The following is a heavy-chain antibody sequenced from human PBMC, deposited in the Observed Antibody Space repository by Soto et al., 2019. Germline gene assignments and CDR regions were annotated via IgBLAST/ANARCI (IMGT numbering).Heavy chain of an antibody. CDR2: INHSGST. CDR3: ARGPGIGYCSGGSCYSPV. V-gene: IGHV4-34*01. D-gene: IGHD2-15*01. CDR1: GGSFSGYY. J-gene: IGHJ4*02. Sequence: QVQLQQWGAGLLKPSETLSLTCAVFGGSFSGYYWSWIRQPPGKGLEWIGEINHSGSTNYNPSLNLPFTISLDTSKNQFSLKLSSVTAADTAVYYCARGPGIGYCSGGSCYSPVWGQGTLVTVSS.